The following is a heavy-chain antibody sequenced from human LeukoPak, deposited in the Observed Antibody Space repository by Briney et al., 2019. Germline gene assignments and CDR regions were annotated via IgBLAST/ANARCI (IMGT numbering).Heavy chain of an antibody. CDR1: GGSISSYY. J-gene: IGHJ4*01. CDR3: AGSDWLVRRGDDY. CDR2: IYYSGST. D-gene: IGHD6-19*01. V-gene: IGHV4-59*08. Sequence: PSETLSLTCTVSGGSISSYYWSWIRQPPGKGLEWIGYIYYSGSTNYNPSLKSRVTISVDTSKNQFSLKLSSVTAADTAVYYCAGSDWLVRRGDDYW.